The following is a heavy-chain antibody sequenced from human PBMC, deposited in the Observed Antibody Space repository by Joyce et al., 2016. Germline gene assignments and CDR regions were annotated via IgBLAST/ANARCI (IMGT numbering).Heavy chain of an antibody. V-gene: IGHV4-34*01. Sequence: QVQLQQWGAGLLKPSETLSLTCAVYGGSFRGYYWSWLRQPPGKGLEWIGEINHIGSTNYNPSRKSRVTISVDTSKNQFSLKRSSVTAADTAVYYCARGPRSNWGLVWFDPWGQGTLVTVSS. CDR3: ARGPRSNWGLVWFDP. CDR1: GGSFRGYY. CDR2: INHIGST. D-gene: IGHD7-27*01. J-gene: IGHJ5*02.